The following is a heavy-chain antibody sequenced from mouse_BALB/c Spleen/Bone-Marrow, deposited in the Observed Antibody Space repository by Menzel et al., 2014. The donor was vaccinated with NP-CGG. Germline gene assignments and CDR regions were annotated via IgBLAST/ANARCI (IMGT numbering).Heavy chain of an antibody. Sequence: VQLQQSGAELVKPGASVKSSCTASGFNIKDTYMHWVKQRPEQGLEWIGRIDPANGNTKYDPKFQGKATITADTSSNTAYLQLSSLTSEDTAVYYCARRAARATGFAYWGQGTLVTVSA. J-gene: IGHJ3*01. CDR2: IDPANGNT. CDR1: GFNIKDTY. D-gene: IGHD3-1*01. CDR3: ARRAARATGFAY. V-gene: IGHV14-3*02.